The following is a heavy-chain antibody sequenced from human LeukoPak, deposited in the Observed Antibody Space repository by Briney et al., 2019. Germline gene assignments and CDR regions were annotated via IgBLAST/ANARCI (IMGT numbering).Heavy chain of an antibody. CDR2: ISYDGSIK. CDR3: ARDLNKEALTYSCDSASGD. J-gene: IGHJ4*02. D-gene: IGHD3-22*01. CDR1: GFTFSSYA. Sequence: GGSLRLSCAASGFTFSSYALHWVRQAPGKGLEWVAFISYDGSIKYYADSVKGRFTISRDNSKNTLYLQMNSLRAEDTAVYYCARDLNKEALTYSCDSASGDWGQGTLVTVSS. V-gene: IGHV3-30-3*01.